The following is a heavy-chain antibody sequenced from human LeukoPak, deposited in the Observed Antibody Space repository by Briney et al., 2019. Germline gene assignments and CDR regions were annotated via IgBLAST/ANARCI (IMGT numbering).Heavy chain of an antibody. CDR2: IKSKGDGETT. CDR1: GFTFRNAW. Sequence: GESLRLSCAASGFTFRNAWMSWVRQAPGKGLEWVGRIKSKGDGETTDNAAPVKGRFTMSRDDSKATLYLQMNTPKAEDTAVYYCTTDLGLTMIRGVIVNWGQGALVTVSS. CDR3: TTDLGLTMIRGVIVN. V-gene: IGHV3-15*01. D-gene: IGHD3-10*01. J-gene: IGHJ4*02.